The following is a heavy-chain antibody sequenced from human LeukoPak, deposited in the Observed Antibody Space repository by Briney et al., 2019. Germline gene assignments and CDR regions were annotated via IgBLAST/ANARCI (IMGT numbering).Heavy chain of an antibody. Sequence: SETLSLTGTVSGGSISIYYWSWIRQPPGKGLEWIGYINYSGSTNYNPSLKSRVTISVDTSENQFSLRLTSVTAADTAVYYCARDQSGGIYRYTFDIWGQGTKVTVSS. CDR1: GGSISIYY. J-gene: IGHJ3*02. D-gene: IGHD2-15*01. V-gene: IGHV4-59*01. CDR3: ARDQSGGIYRYTFDI. CDR2: INYSGST.